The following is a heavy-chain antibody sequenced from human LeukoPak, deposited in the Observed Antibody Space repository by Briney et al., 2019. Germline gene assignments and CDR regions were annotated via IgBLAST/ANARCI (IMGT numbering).Heavy chain of an antibody. J-gene: IGHJ4*02. V-gene: IGHV3-30*01. Sequence: GGSLRLSCADSGFTFRSYAMHWVRQAPGKGLEWVAVISYDGSNKYYADSVKGRFTISRDNSKNTLYLQMNSLRAEDTAVYYCARFYTYDSSGYYYGPFGYWGQGTLVTVSS. D-gene: IGHD3-22*01. CDR2: ISYDGSNK. CDR1: GFTFRSYA. CDR3: ARFYTYDSSGYYYGPFGY.